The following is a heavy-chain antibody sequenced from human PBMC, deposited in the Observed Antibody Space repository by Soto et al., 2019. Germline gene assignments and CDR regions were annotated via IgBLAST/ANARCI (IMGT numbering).Heavy chain of an antibody. Sequence: QVQLQESGPGLVKPSGTLSLTCAVSGGSISSSNWWSWVRQPPGKGLEWIGEIYHSGSTNYNPSRKPRVTISVDKSKNQFSLKLSSVTAADTAVYYCARLPRIVRDGYTRASPYYYGMDVWGQGTTVTVSS. J-gene: IGHJ6*02. CDR1: GGSISSSNW. CDR3: ARLPRIVRDGYTRASPYYYGMDV. D-gene: IGHD5-12*01. V-gene: IGHV4-4*02. CDR2: IYHSGST.